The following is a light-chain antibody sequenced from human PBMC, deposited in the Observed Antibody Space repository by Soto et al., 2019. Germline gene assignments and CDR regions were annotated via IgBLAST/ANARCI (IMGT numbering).Light chain of an antibody. V-gene: IGKV3-20*01. CDR1: QSISSSF. J-gene: IGKJ5*01. CDR3: QQYDNSPIT. CDR2: GAS. Sequence: DIVLTQSPGILSLSPGEGASLSCGASQSISSSFLAWHQQTPGQAPRLLIYGASRGATGTPDRFSGTGSETDFTLTISRLEPEDFAVYYWQQYDNSPITFGQGTRLEIK.